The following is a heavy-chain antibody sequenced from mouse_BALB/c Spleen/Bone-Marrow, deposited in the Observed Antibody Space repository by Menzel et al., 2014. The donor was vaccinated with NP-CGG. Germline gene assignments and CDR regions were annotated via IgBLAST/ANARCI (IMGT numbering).Heavy chain of an antibody. D-gene: IGHD1-1*02. V-gene: IGHV1-77*01. Sequence: LQLQQSGPELVKPGASVKMSCKASGYTFTDYVISWVKQRTGQGLGWIGEIYPGSGSTYYNEKFKGKATLTADKSSNTVYMQLISLTSEDSAVFFCVTDPYYGRQYYFDYWGQGTTLTVSS. CDR3: VTDPYYGRQYYFDY. J-gene: IGHJ2*01. CDR2: IYPGSGST. CDR1: GYTFTDYV.